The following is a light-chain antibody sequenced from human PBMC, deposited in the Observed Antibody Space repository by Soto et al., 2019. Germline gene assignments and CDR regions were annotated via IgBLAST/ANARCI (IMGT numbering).Light chain of an antibody. V-gene: IGLV1-44*01. Sequence: LTQPPSASVTPGQTVTISCSGSSSNIGINTVSWYQQLPGTAPKLLIYTNNQRPSGVPDRFSGSKSDSSASLAISGLQSADEADYYCAAWDDSLNAYVFGTGTKLTVL. CDR1: SSNIGINT. CDR3: AAWDDSLNAYV. CDR2: TNN. J-gene: IGLJ1*01.